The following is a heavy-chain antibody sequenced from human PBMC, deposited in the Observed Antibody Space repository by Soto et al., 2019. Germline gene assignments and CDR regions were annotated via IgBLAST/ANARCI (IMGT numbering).Heavy chain of an antibody. Sequence: ASVKVSCKASGYTFTGYYMHWVRQAPGQGLEWMGWINPNSGGTNYAQKFQGWVTMTRDTSISTAYMELSRLRSDDTAVYYCARDRAIITMVRGVPYGMYVLCQGTTVTVSS. J-gene: IGHJ6*02. CDR2: INPNSGGT. CDR3: ARDRAIITMVRGVPYGMYV. D-gene: IGHD3-10*01. CDR1: GYTFTGYY. V-gene: IGHV1-2*04.